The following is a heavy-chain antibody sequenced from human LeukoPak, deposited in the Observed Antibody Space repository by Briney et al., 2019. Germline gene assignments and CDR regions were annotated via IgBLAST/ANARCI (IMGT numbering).Heavy chain of an antibody. V-gene: IGHV3-30-3*01. CDR2: ISYDGSNK. CDR3: AREGWFGEFDNWFDP. CDR1: GFTFSSYA. J-gene: IGHJ5*02. D-gene: IGHD3-10*01. Sequence: SLRLSCAASGFTFSSYAMHWVRQAPGKGLEWVAVISYDGSNKYYADSVKGRFTISRDNSKNTLYLQMNSLRAEDTAVYYCAREGWFGEFDNWFDPWGQGTLVTVSS.